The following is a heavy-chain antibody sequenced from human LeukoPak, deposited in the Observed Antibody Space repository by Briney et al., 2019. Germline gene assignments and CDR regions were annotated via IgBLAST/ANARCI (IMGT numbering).Heavy chain of an antibody. J-gene: IGHJ4*02. CDR3: ATDYVGQPAIDY. Sequence: GGSLRLSCAASGFTFSSYSMNWVRQAPGKGLEWVSAISVSGGSTYYADSVRGRFTISRDNSKNTLYLQMNSLRAEDTAVYYCATDYVGQPAIDYWGQGTLVTVSS. CDR2: ISVSGGST. V-gene: IGHV3-23*01. CDR1: GFTFSSYS. D-gene: IGHD4-17*01.